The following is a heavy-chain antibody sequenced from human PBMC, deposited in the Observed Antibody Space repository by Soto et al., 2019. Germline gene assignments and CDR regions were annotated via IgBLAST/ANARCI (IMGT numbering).Heavy chain of an antibody. CDR3: ARDRGNCSSTSCRYFDY. J-gene: IGHJ4*02. Sequence: ASVKVSCKASGYTFTSYGISWVRQAPGQGLEWMGWISAYNGNTNYAQKLQGRVTMTTDTSTSTAYMELRSLRSDDTAVYYCARDRGNCSSTSCRYFDYWGQGTLVTVSS. CDR1: GYTFTSYG. V-gene: IGHV1-18*01. CDR2: ISAYNGNT. D-gene: IGHD2-2*01.